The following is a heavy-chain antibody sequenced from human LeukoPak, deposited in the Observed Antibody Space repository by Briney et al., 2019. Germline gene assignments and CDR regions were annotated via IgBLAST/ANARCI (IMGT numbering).Heavy chain of an antibody. CDR3: ARADVAGQEEY. CDR1: GYSISSGYY. V-gene: IGHV4-38-2*02. J-gene: IGHJ4*02. CDR2: IYHSGST. Sequence: SQTLSLTCTVSGYSISSGYYWGWIRQPPGKGLEWIGSIYHSGSTYYNPSLKSRVTISVDTSKNQFSLKLSSVTAADTAVYYCARADVAGQEEYWGQGTLVTVSS.